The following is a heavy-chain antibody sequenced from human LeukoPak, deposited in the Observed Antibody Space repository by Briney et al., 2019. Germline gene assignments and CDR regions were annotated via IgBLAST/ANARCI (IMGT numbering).Heavy chain of an antibody. D-gene: IGHD3-22*01. CDR1: GGSFSGYY. V-gene: IGHV4-34*01. CDR3: ARGTVGSSGYYYLSFDY. CDR2: INHSGST. Sequence: SETLSLTCAVYGGSFSGYYWSWIRQPPGMGLEWIGEINHSGSTNYNPSLKSRVTISVDTSKNQFSLKLSSVTAADADVYYCARGTVGSSGYYYLSFDYWGQGTLVTVSS. J-gene: IGHJ4*02.